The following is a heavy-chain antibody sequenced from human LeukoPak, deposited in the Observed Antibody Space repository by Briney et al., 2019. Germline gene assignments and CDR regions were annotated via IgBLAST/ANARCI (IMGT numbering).Heavy chain of an antibody. CDR1: GFTLSAYA. D-gene: IGHD3-22*01. CDR3: AKDYYYDSSGYYYGDAFDI. V-gene: IGHV3-23*01. J-gene: IGHJ3*02. CDR2: ISGSGGTT. Sequence: QPGGSLRLSCAASGFTLSAYAMAWVGQAPGKGLEWVSTISGSGGTTYSADSVKGRFTISRDNSKNLLYLQVNSPRAGDTAVYYCAKDYYYDSSGYYYGDAFDIWGQGTMVTVSS.